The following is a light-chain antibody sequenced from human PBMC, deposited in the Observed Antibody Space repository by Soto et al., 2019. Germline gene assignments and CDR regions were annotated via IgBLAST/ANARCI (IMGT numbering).Light chain of an antibody. V-gene: IGLV2-14*01. Sequence: QSALTQPASVSGSPGQSITSSCTGTSSDVGGYNYVSWYQQHPGKAPKLMIYEVSNRPSGVSNRFSGSKSGNTASLTSSGLQAEDEADYYCSSYTSSSTLVFGTGTKLTVL. CDR3: SSYTSSSTLV. CDR1: SSDVGGYNY. J-gene: IGLJ1*01. CDR2: EVS.